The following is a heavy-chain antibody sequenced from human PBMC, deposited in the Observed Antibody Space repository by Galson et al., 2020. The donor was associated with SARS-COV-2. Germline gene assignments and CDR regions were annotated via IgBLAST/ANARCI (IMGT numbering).Heavy chain of an antibody. V-gene: IGHV4-39*01. CDR3: AIQQQLVSWFDL. CDR1: GVSIRSSSYY. J-gene: IGHJ5*02. CDR2: VYPSGST. D-gene: IGHD6-13*01. Sequence: ASETLSLTCIVSGVSIRSSSYYWGWLRQPPGKGLEWIGSVYPSGSTYYNPSLKSRVTISEDTSKNQFSLKMNSLTAADTAVYWCAIQQQLVSWFDLWGQGTLVTVSS.